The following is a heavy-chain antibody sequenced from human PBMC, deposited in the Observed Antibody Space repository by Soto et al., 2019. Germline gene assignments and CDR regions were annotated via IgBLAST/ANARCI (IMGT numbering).Heavy chain of an antibody. CDR1: GGSFSGYY. D-gene: IGHD2-15*01. CDR3: ARGLSVSVVVVAATPGWFDP. Sequence: SETLSLTCAVYGGSFSGYYWSWIRQPPGKGLEWIGEINHSGSTNYNPSLKSRVTISVDTSKNQFSLKLSSVTAADTAVYYCARGLSVSVVVVAATPGWFDPWGQGTLVTVSS. V-gene: IGHV4-34*01. CDR2: INHSGST. J-gene: IGHJ5*02.